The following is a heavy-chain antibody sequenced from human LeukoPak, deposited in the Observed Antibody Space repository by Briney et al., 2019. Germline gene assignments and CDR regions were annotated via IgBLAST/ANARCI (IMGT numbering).Heavy chain of an antibody. CDR1: GGTFSSYA. CDR2: IIPIFGTA. Sequence: SVKVSCKASGGTFSSYAISWVRQAPGQGLEWMGGIIPIFGTANYAQKFQGRVTITADESTSTAYMELSSLRSEDTAAYYCASFSTVTTSPFDYWGQGTLVTVSS. CDR3: ASFSTVTTSPFDY. J-gene: IGHJ4*02. D-gene: IGHD4-17*01. V-gene: IGHV1-69*13.